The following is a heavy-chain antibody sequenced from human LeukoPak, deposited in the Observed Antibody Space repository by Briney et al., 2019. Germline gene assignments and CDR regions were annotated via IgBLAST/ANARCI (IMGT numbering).Heavy chain of an antibody. CDR1: GFTFEKYV. V-gene: IGHV3-23*01. CDR2: IYGSGVST. Sequence: GGSLRLSCVASGFTFEKYVMNWVRQAPGKGLEWLATIYGSGVSTSYADSVKGRFTISRDNSKNPLYLQMNSLRAEDTAMYFCAKDLGWELPAEAYWGQGILVTVSS. J-gene: IGHJ4*02. D-gene: IGHD1-26*01. CDR3: AKDLGWELPAEAY.